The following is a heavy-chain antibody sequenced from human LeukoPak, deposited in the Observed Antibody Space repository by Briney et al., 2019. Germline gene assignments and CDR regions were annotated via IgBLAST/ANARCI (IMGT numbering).Heavy chain of an antibody. D-gene: IGHD3-22*01. CDR1: GGSFSSYG. CDR2: VLPIFGIT. CDR3: ARSTEYYDSSGYLGDWFDP. V-gene: IGHV1-69*13. Sequence: EASVKVSCKASGGSFSSYGISWVRQAPGQGLEWMGGVLPIFGITNYAQRFQGRVTITADESRSTAYMELHSLRSEDTAVYYCARSTEYYDSSGYLGDWFDPWGQGTLVTVSS. J-gene: IGHJ5*02.